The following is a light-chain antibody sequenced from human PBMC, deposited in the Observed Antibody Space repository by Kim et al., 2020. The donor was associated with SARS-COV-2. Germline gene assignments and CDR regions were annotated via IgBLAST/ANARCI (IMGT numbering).Light chain of an antibody. Sequence: SYELTQPPSVSVSPGQTASITCSGDKLGDKYACWYQQRPGQSPVLVIYQDIKRPSGIPERFSGSSSGNTATLTISGTQAMDEADYYCQAWDSRIPVVFGGGTQLTVL. CDR3: QAWDSRIPVV. V-gene: IGLV3-1*01. J-gene: IGLJ3*02. CDR2: QDI. CDR1: KLGDKY.